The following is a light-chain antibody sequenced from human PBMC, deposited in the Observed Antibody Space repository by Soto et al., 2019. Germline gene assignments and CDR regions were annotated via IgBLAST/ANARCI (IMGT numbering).Light chain of an antibody. CDR1: QRMSGG. J-gene: IGKJ1*01. Sequence: IHMTHSPSTLSASFWDTVTITFRASQRMSGGLAWHQQKPGKAPKLLIYDVSALRRGVPPRFSGSGSGTEFTLTISSLQPDDFATYYCQQYDSFSVTFGQGTKVDI. CDR2: DVS. CDR3: QQYDSFSVT. V-gene: IGKV1-5*01.